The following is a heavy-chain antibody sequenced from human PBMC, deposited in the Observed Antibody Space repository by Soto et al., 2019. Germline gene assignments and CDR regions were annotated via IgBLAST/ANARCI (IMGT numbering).Heavy chain of an antibody. Sequence: GGSLRLSCAASGFTFSSYAMSWVRQAPGKGLEWVSAISGSGGSTYYADSVKGRFTISRDNSRNTLYLQMNSLRAEDTAVYYCAKGGSSSNYYYMDVWGKGTTVTVSS. D-gene: IGHD6-6*01. CDR1: GFTFSSYA. V-gene: IGHV3-23*01. CDR2: ISGSGGST. CDR3: AKGGSSSNYYYMDV. J-gene: IGHJ6*03.